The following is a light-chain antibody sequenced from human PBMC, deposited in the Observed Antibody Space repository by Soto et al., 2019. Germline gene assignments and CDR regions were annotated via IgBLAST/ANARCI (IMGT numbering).Light chain of an antibody. V-gene: IGLV2-14*01. CDR2: EVS. J-gene: IGLJ1*01. CDR1: NSDVGLYNY. Sequence: QSVLTQPASVSGSPGQSITISCTGTNSDVGLYNYVSWYQQYPGKAPKLMISEVSNRPSGVSNRFSGSKAGNTASLTISGLQPEDEADYYCSSFTTSSTLVFGTGTKVTVL. CDR3: SSFTTSSTLV.